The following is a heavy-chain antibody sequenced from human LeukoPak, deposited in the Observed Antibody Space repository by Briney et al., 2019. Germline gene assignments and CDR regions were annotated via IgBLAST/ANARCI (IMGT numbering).Heavy chain of an antibody. CDR1: GFIFSNYA. V-gene: IGHV3-23*01. CDR3: AKVYGSGSYYPIDY. CDR2: ISGSAGST. Sequence: GGSLRPSCAASGFIFSNYAMHWVRQAPGKGLEWVSAISGSAGSTYYADSVKGRFTISRDNAKNTLYLEMNSLRAEDTAVYYCAKVYGSGSYYPIDYWGQGTLVTVSS. J-gene: IGHJ4*02. D-gene: IGHD3-10*01.